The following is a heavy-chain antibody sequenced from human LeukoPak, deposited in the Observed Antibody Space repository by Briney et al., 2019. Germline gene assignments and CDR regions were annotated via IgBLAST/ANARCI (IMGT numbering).Heavy chain of an antibody. V-gene: IGHV5-51*01. CDR3: ARRRIHCSSTSCYGAYYCYYMDV. CDR1: GYSFTSYW. Sequence: GESLKISCKGSGYSFTSYWIGWVRQMPGKGLEWMGIIYPGDSDTRYSPSFQGQVTISADKSISTAYLQWSSLKASDTAMYYCARRRIHCSSTSCYGAYYCYYMDVWGKGTTVTVSS. D-gene: IGHD2-2*01. J-gene: IGHJ6*03. CDR2: IYPGDSDT.